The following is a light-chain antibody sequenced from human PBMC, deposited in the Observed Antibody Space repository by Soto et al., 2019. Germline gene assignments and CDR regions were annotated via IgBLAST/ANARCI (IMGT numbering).Light chain of an antibody. CDR2: GAS. Sequence: EIVMTQSPATLSVSPGERATLSCRASQSVSSNLAWYQQKPGQAPSLLIYGASTRATGTPDRFSGSGSGTDFTLTINRLEPEDFALYYCQRYGSSPPTFGQGTKVDI. V-gene: IGKV3-20*01. CDR1: QSVSSN. CDR3: QRYGSSPPT. J-gene: IGKJ1*01.